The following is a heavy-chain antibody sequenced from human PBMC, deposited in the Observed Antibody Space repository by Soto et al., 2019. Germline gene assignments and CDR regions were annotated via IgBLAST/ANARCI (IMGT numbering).Heavy chain of an antibody. CDR2: IDPGDSET. Sequence: PGESLKISCKGSGYSFTTYWIGWVRQMPGKGLEWMGIIDPGDSETKYSPSFQGQVTISADKSINTAYLQWSSLKASDTAMYYWARLGQGGYVQGMDVGGQGTTVTVSS. CDR1: GYSFTTYW. J-gene: IGHJ6*02. D-gene: IGHD5-12*01. V-gene: IGHV5-51*01. CDR3: ARLGQGGYVQGMDV.